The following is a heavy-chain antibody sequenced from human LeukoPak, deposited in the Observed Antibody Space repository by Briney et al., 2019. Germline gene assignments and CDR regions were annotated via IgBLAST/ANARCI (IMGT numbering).Heavy chain of an antibody. CDR1: GGSISSYY. D-gene: IGHD6-13*01. CDR2: IYYSGTT. Sequence: SETLSLTCTVSGGSISSYYWSWIRQPPGKGLEGSGYIYYSGTTNYNPSLKSRVTISVDTSKNQFSLKLSSVTAADTAIYYCARGVYIAAAQYGYWGQGTLVTVSS. CDR3: ARGVYIAAAQYGY. V-gene: IGHV4-59*01. J-gene: IGHJ4*02.